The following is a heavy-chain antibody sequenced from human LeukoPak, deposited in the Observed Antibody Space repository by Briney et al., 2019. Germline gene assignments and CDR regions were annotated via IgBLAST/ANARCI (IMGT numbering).Heavy chain of an antibody. CDR2: MSYDGSNK. J-gene: IGHJ4*02. V-gene: IGHV3-30*15. CDR1: GFTFSTSA. CDR3: ASGSYHEH. D-gene: IGHD1-26*01. Sequence: GGSLRLSRAASGFTFSTSAMHWARQAPGKGLEWVAVMSYDGSNKYYADSVKGRFTISRDNSRNTLSLQMSSLRAEDTAVYYCASGSYHEHWGQGTLVTVSS.